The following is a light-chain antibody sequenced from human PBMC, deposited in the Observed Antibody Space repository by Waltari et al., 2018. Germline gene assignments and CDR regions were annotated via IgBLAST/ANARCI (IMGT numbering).Light chain of an antibody. CDR1: QSVGKY. CDR3: QKYDSLPAT. V-gene: IGKV3-20*01. J-gene: IGKJ1*01. Sequence: EIVLTQSPGTMPLSPGERAPLPCRARQSVGKYLAWYQQKPGQAPGLLLYHASNRATGIPDRFSGSGSGTDFSLTISRLEPEDFAIYFCQKYDSLPATFGQGTKVEIK. CDR2: HAS.